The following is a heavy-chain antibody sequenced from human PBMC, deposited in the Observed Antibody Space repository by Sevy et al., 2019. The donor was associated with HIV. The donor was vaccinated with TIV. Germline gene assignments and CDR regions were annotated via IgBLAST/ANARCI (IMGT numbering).Heavy chain of an antibody. CDR1: EFTFSSYA. D-gene: IGHD3-10*01. J-gene: IGHJ4*02. V-gene: IGHV3-30-3*01. CDR3: ARGMMVRGVIIYGDY. Sequence: GGSLRLSCAASEFTFSSYAMHWVRQAPGKGLEWVAVISYDGSNKYYADSVKGRFTISRDNSKNTLYLQMNSLRAEDTAVYYCARGMMVRGVIIYGDYWGQGTLVTVSS. CDR2: ISYDGSNK.